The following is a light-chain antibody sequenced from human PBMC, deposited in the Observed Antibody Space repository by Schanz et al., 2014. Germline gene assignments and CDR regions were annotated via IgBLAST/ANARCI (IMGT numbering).Light chain of an antibody. J-gene: IGLJ2*01. Sequence: QSALTQPASMSGSPGQSITISCNGSSSDIGGYDYVSWYRQYPGKAPKLMIYDVFNRPSGVSHRFTGSKSDNTATLTISGLQAEDEAVYYCSSYAGSNNWRVFGGGTKLTVL. CDR3: SSYAGSNNWRV. CDR1: SSDIGGYDY. V-gene: IGLV2-14*01. CDR2: DVF.